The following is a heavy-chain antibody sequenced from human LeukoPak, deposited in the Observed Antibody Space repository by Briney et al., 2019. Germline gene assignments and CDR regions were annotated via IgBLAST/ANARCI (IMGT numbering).Heavy chain of an antibody. CDR1: GYTSTSYD. V-gene: IGHV1-8*03. D-gene: IGHD3-3*01. CDR3: ARGGNWDGDFWSGYYYYYYYMDV. J-gene: IGHJ6*03. CDR2: MNPNSGNT. Sequence: ASVKVSCKASGYTSTSYDTNWVRQATGQGLEWMGWMNPNSGNTGYAQKFQGRVTITRNTSISTAYMELSSLRSEDTAVYYCARGGNWDGDFWSGYYYYYYYMDVWGKGTTVTVSS.